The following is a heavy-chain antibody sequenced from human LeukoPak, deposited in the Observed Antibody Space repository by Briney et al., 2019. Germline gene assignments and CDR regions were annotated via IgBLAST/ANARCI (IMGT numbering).Heavy chain of an antibody. CDR2: INPNSGGT. V-gene: IGHV1-2*02. Sequence: ASVKVSCKASGYTFTGYYMHWVRQAPGQGLEWMGWINPNSGGTNYAQKFQGRVTMTRDTSISTAYMGLSRLRSDDTAVYYCAREGEYSSGSNWFDPWGQGTLVTVSS. J-gene: IGHJ5*02. CDR1: GYTFTGYY. D-gene: IGHD6-19*01. CDR3: AREGEYSSGSNWFDP.